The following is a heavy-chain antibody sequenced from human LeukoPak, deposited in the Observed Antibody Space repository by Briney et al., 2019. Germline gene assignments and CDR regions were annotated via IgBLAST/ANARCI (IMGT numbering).Heavy chain of an antibody. CDR3: AKPVTKPGYSSGWYGLSPAADY. J-gene: IGHJ4*02. Sequence: GGSLGLSCAASGFTFCSYAMSWVRQAPGEGLGWGSAISGSGGSTYYADSVKGRFAISRVNSKNTLYLQMNSLRAEDTAVYYCAKPVTKPGYSSGWYGLSPAADYWGQGTLVTVSS. CDR1: GFTFCSYA. V-gene: IGHV3-23*01. CDR2: ISGSGGST. D-gene: IGHD6-19*01.